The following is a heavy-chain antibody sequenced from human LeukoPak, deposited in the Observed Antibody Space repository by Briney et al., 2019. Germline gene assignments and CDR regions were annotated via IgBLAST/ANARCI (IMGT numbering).Heavy chain of an antibody. V-gene: IGHV3-23*01. J-gene: IGHJ4*02. CDR2: ISGSGDST. CDR3: ARSGRFSDAFRSDYYKY. D-gene: IGHD3-3*01. CDR1: GFTFSNYA. Sequence: GGSLRLSCAASGFTFSNYAMRWVRQAPGKGLEWVSGISGSGDSTYYADSVKGRFTISRDNSKNTLYLQMNSLRAEDTAVYYCARSGRFSDAFRSDYYKYWGQGTLVTVSS.